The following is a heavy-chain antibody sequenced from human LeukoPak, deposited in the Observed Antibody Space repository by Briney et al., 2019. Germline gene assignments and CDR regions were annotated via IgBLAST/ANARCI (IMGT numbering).Heavy chain of an antibody. V-gene: IGHV3-53*04. Sequence: GGSLRLSCEASGFTFTNYWMSWVRQAPGKGLEWVSVIYSGGSTYYADSVKGRFTISRHNSKNTLYLQMNSLRAEDTAVYYCANLKGYRNDYWGQGTLVTVSS. CDR1: GFTFTNYW. D-gene: IGHD4-11*01. CDR3: ANLKGYRNDY. J-gene: IGHJ4*02. CDR2: IYSGGST.